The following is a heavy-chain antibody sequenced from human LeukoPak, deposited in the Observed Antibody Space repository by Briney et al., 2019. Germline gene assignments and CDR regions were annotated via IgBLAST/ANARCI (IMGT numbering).Heavy chain of an antibody. CDR1: GFTFSDYY. D-gene: IGHD4-23*01. V-gene: IGHV4-39*01. J-gene: IGHJ4*02. CDR3: ARQVGTGRWSFDY. Sequence: GSLRLSCAASGFTFSDYYMSWIRQPPGKGLEWIGSVYYSGTTHYNPSLKSRVTISIDTSKNQFSLKLTSLTAADTALYYCARQVGTGRWSFDYWGQGSLVTVSS. CDR2: VYYSGTT.